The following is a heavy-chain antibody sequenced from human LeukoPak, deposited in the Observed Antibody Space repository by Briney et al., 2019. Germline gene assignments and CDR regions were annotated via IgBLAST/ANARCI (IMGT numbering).Heavy chain of an antibody. Sequence: GGSLRLSCAASGFTFSNAWMSWVRQAPGKGLEWVGRIESKTDGGTTDYAAPVKGRFTISRDDSKNTLYLQMNSRKTEDTAVYYCTTGVASAWYFDLWGRGTLVTVSS. CDR3: TTGVASAWYFDL. J-gene: IGHJ2*01. V-gene: IGHV3-15*04. D-gene: IGHD5/OR15-5a*01. CDR2: IESKTDGGTT. CDR1: GFTFSNAW.